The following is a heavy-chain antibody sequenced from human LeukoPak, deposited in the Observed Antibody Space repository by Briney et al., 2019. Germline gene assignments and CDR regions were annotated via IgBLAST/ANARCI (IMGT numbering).Heavy chain of an antibody. V-gene: IGHV4-59*01. CDR3: ARDSQQLVPVRGAFEI. D-gene: IGHD6-13*01. CDR1: GGSISSYY. J-gene: IGHJ3*02. Sequence: SETLSLTCTVSGGSISSYYWSWIRQPPGKGLEWIGYIYYSGSTNYNPSLKSRVTISVDTSKNQFSLKLSSVTAADTAVYYCARDSQQLVPVRGAFEIWGQGTMVTVSS. CDR2: IYYSGST.